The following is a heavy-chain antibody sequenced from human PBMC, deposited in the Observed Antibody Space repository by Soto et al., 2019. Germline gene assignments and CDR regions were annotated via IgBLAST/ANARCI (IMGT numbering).Heavy chain of an antibody. V-gene: IGHV3-48*01. J-gene: IGHJ5*02. CDR3: ARDSSTSHWGGTRNRYNWFDP. CDR1: GFTFSSYS. D-gene: IGHD2-2*01. CDR2: ISSSGSTI. Sequence: GGSLRLSCAASGFTFSSYSMNWVRQAPGKGLEWVSYISSSGSTIYYADSVKGRFTISRDNAKNSLYLQMNSLRAEDTAVYYCARDSSTSHWGGTRNRYNWFDPWGQGTLVTVSS.